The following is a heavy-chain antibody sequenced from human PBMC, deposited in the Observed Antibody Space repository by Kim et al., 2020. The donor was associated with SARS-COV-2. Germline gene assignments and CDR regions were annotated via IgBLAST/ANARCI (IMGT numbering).Heavy chain of an antibody. CDR3: ARGSSGWYASLGYYYGMDV. D-gene: IGHD6-19*01. J-gene: IGHJ6*02. V-gene: IGHV3-74*01. Sequence: GGSLRLSCAASGFTFSSYWMHWVRQAPGKGLVWVSRINSDGSSTRYADSVKGRFTISRDNARNTLYLQMNSLRAEDTAVYYCARGSSGWYASLGYYYGMDVWGQGTTVTVSS. CDR2: INSDGSST. CDR1: GFTFSSYW.